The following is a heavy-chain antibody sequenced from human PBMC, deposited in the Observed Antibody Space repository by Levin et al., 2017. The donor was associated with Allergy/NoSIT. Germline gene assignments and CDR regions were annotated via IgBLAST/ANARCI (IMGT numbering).Heavy chain of an antibody. V-gene: IGHV4-39*01. D-gene: IGHD2-15*01. Sequence: SQTLSLPCTVSGGSISSSSYYWGWIRQPPGKGLEWIGSIYYSGSTYYNPSLKSRVTISVDTSKNQFSLKLSSVTAADTAVYYCARQVLAATRPVRFDYWGQGTLVTVSS. CDR1: GGSISSSSYY. CDR2: IYYSGST. J-gene: IGHJ4*02. CDR3: ARQVLAATRPVRFDY.